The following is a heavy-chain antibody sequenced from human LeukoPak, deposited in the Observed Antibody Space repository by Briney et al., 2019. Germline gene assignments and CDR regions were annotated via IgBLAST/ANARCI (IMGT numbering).Heavy chain of an antibody. J-gene: IGHJ3*02. D-gene: IGHD6-19*01. Sequence: SETLSLTCSVSGGSINSPNYYWGWIRQPPGKKLEWIVSVYYSGSTYYNPSLKSRVTISVDTSKNQVSLKLSSVTAADTSVYYCARGLQREKQFLAPYAFDIWGQGTMVTVSS. V-gene: IGHV4-39*07. CDR3: ARGLQREKQFLAPYAFDI. CDR1: GGSINSPNYY. CDR2: VYYSGST.